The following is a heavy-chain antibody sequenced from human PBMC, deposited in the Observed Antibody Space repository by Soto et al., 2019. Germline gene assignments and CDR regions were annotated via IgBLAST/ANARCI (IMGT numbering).Heavy chain of an antibody. V-gene: IGHV3-11*06. Sequence: GGSLRLSCAAPGFTFSDHYMSWIRQAPGKGLEWIGYSGNSGSFTRYADSVKGRFSISRDNAKNSLYLQINSLRGDDTATYFCVRSGDNYNLLDYWGQGTPVTVSS. D-gene: IGHD1-1*01. J-gene: IGHJ4*02. CDR1: GFTFSDHY. CDR3: VRSGDNYNLLDY. CDR2: SGNSGSFT.